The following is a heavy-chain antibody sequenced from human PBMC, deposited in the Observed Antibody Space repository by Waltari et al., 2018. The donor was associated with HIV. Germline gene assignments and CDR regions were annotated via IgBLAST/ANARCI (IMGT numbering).Heavy chain of an antibody. Sequence: QVLLVQSGAEVKKPGSSVKVSCKTSGGTLSNNVITWVRQAPGQGLEWMGGIITVFGTADYAQKFRDRVTITADESTTTVYMEVSSLRPDDTAVYYGARDEGLTLGAAGDAFDIWGQGTVVTVSS. CDR2: IITVFGTA. CDR1: GGTLSNNV. J-gene: IGHJ3*02. CDR3: ARDEGLTLGAAGDAFDI. V-gene: IGHV1-69*01. D-gene: IGHD1-26*01.